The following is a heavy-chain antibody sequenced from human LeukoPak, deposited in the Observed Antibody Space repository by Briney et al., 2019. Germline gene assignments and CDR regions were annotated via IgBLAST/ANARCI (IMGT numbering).Heavy chain of an antibody. Sequence: GGSLRLSCAASGFTFSNAWMSWVRQAPGKGLEWVGRIKSKTDGGTTDYAAPVKGRFTISRDDSKNTLHLQMNTLKTEDTAVYYCTTASYYYDTSAYYSSDYWGQGTLVTVSS. V-gene: IGHV3-15*01. CDR3: TTASYYYDTSAYYSSDY. CDR2: IKSKTDGGTT. J-gene: IGHJ4*02. CDR1: GFTFSNAW. D-gene: IGHD3-22*01.